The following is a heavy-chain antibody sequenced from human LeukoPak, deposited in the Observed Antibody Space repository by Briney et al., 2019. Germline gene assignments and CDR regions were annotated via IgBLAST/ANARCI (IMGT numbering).Heavy chain of an antibody. CDR3: ARDTTLRNYGGNGGEFDY. Sequence: KPSQTLSLTCTVSGGSISSGDYYWSWIRQPPGKGLEWIGYIYYSGSTYYNPSLKSRVTISVDTSKNQFSLKLSSVTAADTAVYYCARDTTLRNYGGNGGEFDYWGQGTLVTVSS. V-gene: IGHV4-30-4*08. CDR1: GGSISSGDYY. D-gene: IGHD4-23*01. J-gene: IGHJ4*02. CDR2: IYYSGST.